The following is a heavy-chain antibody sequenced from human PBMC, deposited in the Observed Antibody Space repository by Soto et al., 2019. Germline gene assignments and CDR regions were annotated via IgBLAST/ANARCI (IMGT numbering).Heavy chain of an antibody. CDR2: IYYSGST. CDR1: GGSISSSSYY. D-gene: IGHD2-15*01. J-gene: IGHJ6*03. Sequence: SETLSLTCTVSGGSISSSSYYWGWIRQPPGKGLEWIGSIYYSGSTYYNPSLKSRVTISVDTSKNQFSLKLSSVTAADTAVYYCARGLRYYYYMDVWGKGTTVTVSS. V-gene: IGHV4-39*01. CDR3: ARGLRYYYYMDV.